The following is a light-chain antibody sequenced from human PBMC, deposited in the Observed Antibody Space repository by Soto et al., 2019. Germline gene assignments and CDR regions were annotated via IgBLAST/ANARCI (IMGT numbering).Light chain of an antibody. Sequence: DIQMTQSPSTLSASVGDRVTITCRASQSISSWLAWYQQKPGKAPKLLIYDASSLESGVPSRLSGSGSGTEFTLTISSLQPDDFGTYYCQQYNRLFTFGPGTKVDIK. V-gene: IGKV1-5*01. CDR2: DAS. CDR1: QSISSW. J-gene: IGKJ3*01. CDR3: QQYNRLFT.